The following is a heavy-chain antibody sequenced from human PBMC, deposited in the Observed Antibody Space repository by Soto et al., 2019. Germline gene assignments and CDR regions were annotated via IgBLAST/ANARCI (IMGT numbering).Heavy chain of an antibody. CDR2: IGPSGNT. CDR1: GFTFSNSG. V-gene: IGHV3-23*01. J-gene: IGHJ6*02. Sequence: EVQLLESGGDLVQPGGSLRLVCAASGFTFSNSGMRWVRQAPGQGLEWVSSIGPSGNTYYSDAVKGRFTISRDISKNTLFLQMDSLRAEDTATYYCAKLLPNCYYKVMDVWGQGNTVSVSS. CDR3: AKLLPNCYYKVMDV.